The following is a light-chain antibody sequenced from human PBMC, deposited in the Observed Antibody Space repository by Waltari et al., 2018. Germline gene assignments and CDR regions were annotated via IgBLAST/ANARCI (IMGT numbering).Light chain of an antibody. V-gene: IGKV3-20*01. Sequence: IVLTQSPGTLSLSPGGRATLSCRASQNIGHYLAWYQQKPGKAPRLLIYASSTRAAGIPDRFSGSGSGADCSLTITRLEPDDFAVYYCQHHFRLPATFGQGTKV. J-gene: IGKJ1*01. CDR1: QNIGHY. CDR2: ASS. CDR3: QHHFRLPAT.